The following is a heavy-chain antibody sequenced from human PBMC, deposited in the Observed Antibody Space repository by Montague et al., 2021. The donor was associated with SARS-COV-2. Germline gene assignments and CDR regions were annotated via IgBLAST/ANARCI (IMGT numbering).Heavy chain of an antibody. J-gene: IGHJ6*02. CDR2: TYYGSKWYN. D-gene: IGHD3-10*01. Sequence: CAISGDSVSSNRAAWNWIRQSPSRGLEWLGRTYYGSKWYNDYAVSVKSRITINPDTSKNQFSLQLNSVTPEDTAVYYCARGLWFGELLSLYYYGMDVWGQGTTVTVSS. V-gene: IGHV6-1*01. CDR1: GDSVSSNRAA. CDR3: ARGLWFGELLSLYYYGMDV.